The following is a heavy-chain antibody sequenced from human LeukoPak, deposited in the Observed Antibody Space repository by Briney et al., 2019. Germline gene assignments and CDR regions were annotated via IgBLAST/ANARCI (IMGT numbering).Heavy chain of an antibody. CDR1: GYTFTSYD. V-gene: IGHV1-8*01. J-gene: IGHJ4*02. CDR2: MNPNSGNT. CDR3: ARLPDGAPFDY. Sequence: GASVTVSCTASGYTFTSYDINWVRQATGQGLEWMGWMNPNSGNTGYAQKFQGRVTMTRNTSISTAYMELSSLRSEDTAVYYCARLPDGAPFDYWGQGTLVTVSS. D-gene: IGHD1-26*01.